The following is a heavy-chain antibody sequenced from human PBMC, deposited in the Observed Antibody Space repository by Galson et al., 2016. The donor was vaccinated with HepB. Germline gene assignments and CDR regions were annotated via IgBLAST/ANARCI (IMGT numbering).Heavy chain of an antibody. CDR3: ATLLTGTSSWFDP. CDR2: INPKSGGT. CDR1: GYTLVNHY. D-gene: IGHD1-20*01. J-gene: IGHJ5*02. Sequence: SVKVSCKASGYTLVNHYIHWVRQAPGQGLEWMGWINPKSGGTNYAQKFQGRVTMTRDTSMSTAYMDLTRLRFDDTAMYYCATLLTGTSSWFDPWGQGTLVTVSS. V-gene: IGHV1-2*02.